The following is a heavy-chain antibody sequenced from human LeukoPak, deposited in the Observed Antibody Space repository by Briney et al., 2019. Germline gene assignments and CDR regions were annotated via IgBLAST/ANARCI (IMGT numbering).Heavy chain of an antibody. CDR1: GGSFSGYY. J-gene: IGHJ6*03. Sequence: PSETLSLTCAVYGGSFSGYYWSWIRQPPGKGLEWIGEINHSGSTNYNPSLKSRVTISVDTSKNQFSLKLSSVTAADTAVYYCARVKDPGGYYYYYYMDVWGKGTTVTVSS. V-gene: IGHV4-34*01. CDR2: INHSGST. CDR3: ARVKDPGGYYYYYYMDV. D-gene: IGHD3-16*01.